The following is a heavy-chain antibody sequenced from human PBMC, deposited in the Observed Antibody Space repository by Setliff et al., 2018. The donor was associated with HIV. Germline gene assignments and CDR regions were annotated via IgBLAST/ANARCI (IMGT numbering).Heavy chain of an antibody. V-gene: IGHV4-39*01. CDR3: ASQGRSGWLWGGFVS. CDR2: IYYSGST. Sequence: SETLSLTCTVSGGSIRSTSYYWGWIRQPPGKGLEWIGSIYYSGSTYYNPSLKSRVTISVDTSQNQFSLKLTSVTAADTAVYYCASQGRSGWLWGGFVSWGQGTLVTVSS. CDR1: GGSIRSTSYY. D-gene: IGHD6-19*01. J-gene: IGHJ4*02.